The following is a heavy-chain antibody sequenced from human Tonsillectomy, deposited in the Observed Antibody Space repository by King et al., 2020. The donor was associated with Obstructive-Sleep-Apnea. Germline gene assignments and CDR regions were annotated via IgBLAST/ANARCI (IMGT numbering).Heavy chain of an antibody. V-gene: IGHV3-74*01. CDR2: MNGDGSSP. Sequence: VQLVESGGGLVQPGGSLRLSCAASGFSFSSYWRHWVRQAPGRGLVWVSRMNGDGSSPHFPDSVKGRFTISRDNAKNTLSLQMNSRRAEDTAVYYCVREDCNGGSCYLLQNAFDIWGQGTMVTVSS. CDR3: VREDCNGGSCYLLQNAFDI. D-gene: IGHD2-15*01. CDR1: GFSFSSYW. J-gene: IGHJ3*02.